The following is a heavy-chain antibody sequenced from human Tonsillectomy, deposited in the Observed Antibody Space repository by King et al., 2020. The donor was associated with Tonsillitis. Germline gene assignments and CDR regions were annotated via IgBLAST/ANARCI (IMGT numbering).Heavy chain of an antibody. Sequence: VQLVESGGGLVQPGGSLRPSCAASGFTFSNYAMSWVRQAPGKGLEWVSTISGSGSNTYYADSVKGRFTISRDNSKNTQYLQMNSLRAEDTAVYYCAKGGEAVAVWFDPWGQGTLVTVSS. CDR3: AKGGEAVAVWFDP. CDR2: ISGSGSNT. J-gene: IGHJ5*02. CDR1: GFTFSNYA. D-gene: IGHD6-19*01. V-gene: IGHV3-23*04.